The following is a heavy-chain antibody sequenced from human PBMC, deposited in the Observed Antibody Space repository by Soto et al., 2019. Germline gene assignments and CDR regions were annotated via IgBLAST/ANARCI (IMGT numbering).Heavy chain of an antibody. CDR2: IYHTGTT. V-gene: IGHV4-38-2*01. J-gene: IGHJ6*01. CDR3: FCFQEEDG. D-gene: IGHD3-3*01. Sequence: AWIRQPPGRGLEWIASIYHTGTTYYTPSLKSRVTISVDTSKNQFSLRLSSVTAADSAVYFCFCFQEEDG.